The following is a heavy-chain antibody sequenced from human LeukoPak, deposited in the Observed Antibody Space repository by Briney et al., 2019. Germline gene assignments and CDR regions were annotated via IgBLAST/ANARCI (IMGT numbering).Heavy chain of an antibody. CDR2: TNHSGST. CDR1: GGSFSGYY. Sequence: SETLSLTCAVYGGSFSGYYWSWIRQPPGKGLEWIGETNHSGSTNYNPSLKSRVTISVDTSKNQFSLKLSSVTAADTAVYYCGGRTSYFDYWGQGTLVTVSS. CDR3: GGRTSYFDY. V-gene: IGHV4-34*01. J-gene: IGHJ4*02. D-gene: IGHD1-7*01.